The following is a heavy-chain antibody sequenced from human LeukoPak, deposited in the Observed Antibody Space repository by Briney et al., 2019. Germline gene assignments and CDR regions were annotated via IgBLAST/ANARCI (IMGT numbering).Heavy chain of an antibody. CDR3: ASCSSGYYSAEYFQH. J-gene: IGHJ1*01. D-gene: IGHD3-22*01. Sequence: GGSLRLSCAASGFTFSSYSMNWVRQAPGKGLEWVSSISSSSSYIYYADSVKGRFTISRDNAKNSLYLQMNSLRAEDTAVYYCASCSSGYYSAEYFQHWGQGTLVTVSS. CDR2: ISSSSSYI. CDR1: GFTFSSYS. V-gene: IGHV3-21*01.